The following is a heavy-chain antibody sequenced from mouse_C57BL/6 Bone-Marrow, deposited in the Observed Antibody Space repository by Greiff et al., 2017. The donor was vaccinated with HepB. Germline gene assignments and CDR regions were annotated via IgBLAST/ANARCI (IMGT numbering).Heavy chain of an antibody. D-gene: IGHD1-1*01. CDR1: GYTFTSYW. J-gene: IGHJ2*01. CDR3: AAITTVVATTGPYYFDY. V-gene: IGHV1-74*01. CDR2: IHPSDSDT. Sequence: QVQLKQPGAELVKPGASVKVSCKASGYTFTSYWMHWVKQRPGQGLEWIGRIHPSDSDTNYNQKFKGKATLTVDKSSSTAYMQLSSLTSEDSAVYYCAAITTVVATTGPYYFDYWGQGTTLTVSS.